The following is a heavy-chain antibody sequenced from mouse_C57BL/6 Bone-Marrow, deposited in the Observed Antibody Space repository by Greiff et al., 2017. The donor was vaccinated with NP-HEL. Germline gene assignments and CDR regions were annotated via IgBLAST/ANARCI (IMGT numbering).Heavy chain of an antibody. D-gene: IGHD1-1*01. CDR3: ARRSKFDYAMDY. CDR2: FPPSNDDT. CDR1: GYPFTTYP. V-gene: IGHV1-47*01. J-gene: IGHJ4*01. Sequence: VQLQQSGAELVKPGASVTMSCKASGYPFTTYPLEWMKQSHVKCLEWIGNFPPSNDDTKYNEKFKGKATLTVEKSSSTVYLDLSRLTSDDSAVYYCARRSKFDYAMDYWGQGTSVTVSS.